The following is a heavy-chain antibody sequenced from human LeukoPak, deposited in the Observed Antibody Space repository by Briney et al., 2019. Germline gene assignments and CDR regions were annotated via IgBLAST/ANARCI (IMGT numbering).Heavy chain of an antibody. CDR2: ISAYNGNT. CDR1: GYTFTSYG. V-gene: IGHV1-18*01. Sequence: ASVKVSCKASGYTFTSYGISWVRQAPGQGLEWMGWISAYNGNTNYAQKLQGRVTMTTDTSTSTAYMEPRSLRSDDTAVYYCARDVVVTAIRLNAFDIWGQGTMVTVSS. J-gene: IGHJ3*02. D-gene: IGHD2-21*02. CDR3: ARDVVVTAIRLNAFDI.